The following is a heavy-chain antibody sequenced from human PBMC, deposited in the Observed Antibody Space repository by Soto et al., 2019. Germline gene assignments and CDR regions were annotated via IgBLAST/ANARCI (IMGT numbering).Heavy chain of an antibody. Sequence: QLHLVQSVAEVKKAGSSVKVSCKASGGTVSSYALTWVRQAPGKGLEWMGVFIPIFGSAHYAPKFQGRITITAEESTSTAYMELGGLTSADTAIYYCARDVSSDTTGFRGYDLWGQGTQVTVSS. J-gene: IGHJ4*02. CDR3: ARDVSSDTTGFRGYDL. CDR1: GGTVSSYA. CDR2: FIPIFGSA. V-gene: IGHV1-69*01. D-gene: IGHD3-10*01.